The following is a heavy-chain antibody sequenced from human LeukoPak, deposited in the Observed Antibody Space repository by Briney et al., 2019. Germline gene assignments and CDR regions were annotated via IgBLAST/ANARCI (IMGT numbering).Heavy chain of an antibody. CDR3: AKDGPEIANAYYYYMDV. Sequence: GGSLRLSCAASGFTFSNYGMHWVSQAPAKGLEWVAIMWHDGGKKYYADAVKDRFTISRDNSENTVYLQMNSLRAEDTAVYYCAKDGPEIANAYYYYMDVWGKGTTVTVSS. D-gene: IGHD2-21*01. CDR2: MWHDGGKK. J-gene: IGHJ6*03. V-gene: IGHV3-33*06. CDR1: GFTFSNYG.